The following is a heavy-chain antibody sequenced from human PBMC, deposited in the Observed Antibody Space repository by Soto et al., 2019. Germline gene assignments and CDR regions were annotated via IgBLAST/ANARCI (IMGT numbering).Heavy chain of an antibody. Sequence: QVQLVQSGAEVKKPGSSVKVSCKASGGTFSSYAISWVRQAPGQGLEWMGGIIPIFGTANYAQKFQGRVTITADKSTSTAYMELSSLRSEDTAVYYCARTPWNFGGDFPTTIYFDYWGQGTLVTVSS. CDR2: IIPIFGTA. CDR1: GGTFSSYA. CDR3: ARTPWNFGGDFPTTIYFDY. V-gene: IGHV1-69*06. D-gene: IGHD2-21*02. J-gene: IGHJ4*02.